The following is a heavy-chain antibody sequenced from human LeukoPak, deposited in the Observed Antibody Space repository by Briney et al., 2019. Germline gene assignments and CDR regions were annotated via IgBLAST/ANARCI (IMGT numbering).Heavy chain of an antibody. V-gene: IGHV6-1*01. Sequence: SQTLSLTCAISGDSVSSNSAARNWIRQSPSRGLEWLGRTYYRSKWYNDYAVSVKSRITINPDTSENQFSLHLNSVTPEDTAVYYCARAKLELRDYHYYYMDVWGKGTTVTVSS. CDR3: ARAKLELRDYHYYYMDV. CDR1: GDSVSSNSAA. CDR2: TYYRSKWYN. J-gene: IGHJ6*03. D-gene: IGHD1-7*01.